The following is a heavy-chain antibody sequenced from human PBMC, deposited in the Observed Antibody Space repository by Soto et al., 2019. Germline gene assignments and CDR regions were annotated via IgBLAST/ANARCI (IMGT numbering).Heavy chain of an antibody. Sequence: QVQLQESGPGLVKPSQTLSLTCTVSGGSISSGGYYWSWILKNPGKGLEWVGYIYYSGSTYYNPSLKSRVNVSVDMSKNHFSLKLCSVPAEDTAVYYWARVAVVPAAVFDYLGQGDLVTVAS. CDR3: ARVAVVPAAVFDY. D-gene: IGHD2-2*01. CDR1: GGSISSGGYY. J-gene: IGHJ4*02. CDR2: IYYSGST. V-gene: IGHV4-31*03.